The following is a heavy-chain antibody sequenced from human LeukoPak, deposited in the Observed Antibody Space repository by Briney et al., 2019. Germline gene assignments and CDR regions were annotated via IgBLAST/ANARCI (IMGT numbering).Heavy chain of an antibody. V-gene: IGHV3-7*01. Sequence: GGSLRLSCTVSGFTFSSYWMSWVRQAPGKGLEWVANIKQDGSEKYYVDSVKGRFTISRDNTKNSLYLQMNSLRAEDTAVYYCASIVEEFGELLYDYWGQGTLVTVSS. J-gene: IGHJ4*02. D-gene: IGHD3-10*01. CDR1: GFTFSSYW. CDR3: ASIVEEFGELLYDY. CDR2: IKQDGSEK.